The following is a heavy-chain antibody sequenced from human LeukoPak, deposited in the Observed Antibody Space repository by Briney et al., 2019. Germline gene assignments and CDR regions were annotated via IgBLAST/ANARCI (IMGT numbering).Heavy chain of an antibody. CDR3: ATRPASETYYGVFDY. J-gene: IGHJ4*02. CDR1: GLTFSNHA. V-gene: IGHV3-23*01. Sequence: GGSLRLSCAASGLTFSNHAMTWVRQAPGKGLEWVSGITGSGANTYYAESVKGRFTISRDNSRNTLYLQMNSLRAEDAALYYCATRPASETYYGVFDYWGQGALVTVSS. D-gene: IGHD1-26*01. CDR2: ITGSGANT.